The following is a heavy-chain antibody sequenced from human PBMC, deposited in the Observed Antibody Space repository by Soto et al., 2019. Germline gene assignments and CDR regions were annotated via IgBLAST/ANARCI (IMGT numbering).Heavy chain of an antibody. CDR2: IYPGDSDI. V-gene: IGHV5-51*01. D-gene: IGHD3-3*01. CDR1: GYSFISYW. J-gene: IGHJ3*02. CDR3: ARPYYDLWSGFYDAFDI. Sequence: GESLKISCKGSGYSFISYWIGWVRQMPGKGLEWMGIIYPGDSDIRYSPSFQGQVTISADKSISTAYLQWSSLKASDTAMYYCARPYYDLWSGFYDAFDIWGQGTMVTVSS.